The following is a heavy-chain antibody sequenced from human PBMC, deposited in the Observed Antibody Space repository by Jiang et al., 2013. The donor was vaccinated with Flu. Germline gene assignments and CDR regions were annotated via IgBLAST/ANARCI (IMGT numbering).Heavy chain of an antibody. CDR2: INHSGST. V-gene: IGHV4-34*01. CDR3: ARVRYSGSYYLSYYYYYYGMDV. J-gene: IGHJ6*02. CDR1: GGSFSGYY. D-gene: IGHD1-26*01. Sequence: ETLSLTCAVYGGSFSGYYWSWTRQPPGKGLEWIGEINHSGSTNYNPSLKSRVTISVDTSKNQFSLKLSSVTAADTAVYYCARVRYSGSYYLSYYYYYYGMDVWGQGTTVTVSS.